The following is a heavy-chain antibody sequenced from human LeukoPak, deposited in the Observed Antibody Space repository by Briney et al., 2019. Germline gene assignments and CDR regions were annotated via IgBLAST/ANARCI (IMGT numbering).Heavy chain of an antibody. Sequence: SETLSLTCTVSGDSISSYYWSWIRQPPGKGLEWIGYIYYSGSTNYNPSLKSRVTMSVDTSKNQFSLKLSSVTAADTAVYYCARYCSGGSCEPSDSDAFDIWGQGTMVTVSS. V-gene: IGHV4-59*12. CDR2: IYYSGST. CDR1: GDSISSYY. J-gene: IGHJ3*02. CDR3: ARYCSGGSCEPSDSDAFDI. D-gene: IGHD2-15*01.